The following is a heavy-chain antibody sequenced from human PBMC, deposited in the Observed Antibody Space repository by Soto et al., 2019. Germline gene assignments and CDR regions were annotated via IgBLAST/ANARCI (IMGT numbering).Heavy chain of an antibody. Sequence: ASVKVSCKASGYTFTSYGISWVRQAPGQGLEWMGWISAYNGNTNYAQKLQGRVTMTTDTSTSTAYMELRSLRSDDTTVYYCARDLQDFWSGYYTKGHYYYMDVWGKGTTVTVSS. V-gene: IGHV1-18*01. D-gene: IGHD3-3*01. J-gene: IGHJ6*03. CDR2: ISAYNGNT. CDR3: ARDLQDFWSGYYTKGHYYYMDV. CDR1: GYTFTSYG.